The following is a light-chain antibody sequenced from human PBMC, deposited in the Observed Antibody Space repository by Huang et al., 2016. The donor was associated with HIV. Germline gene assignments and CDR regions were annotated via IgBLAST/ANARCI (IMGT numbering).Light chain of an antibody. J-gene: IGKJ4*01. CDR3: QQRSDWPLT. Sequence: EIVLTQSPATLSLSPGERAPLFCRASQSVGSYLACYQQKLGQAPRRLIYDASNRATGIPARFSGSGSVTDFTLTISSLEPEDFAVYYCQQRSDWPLTFGGGTKVEIK. CDR2: DAS. V-gene: IGKV3-11*01. CDR1: QSVGSY.